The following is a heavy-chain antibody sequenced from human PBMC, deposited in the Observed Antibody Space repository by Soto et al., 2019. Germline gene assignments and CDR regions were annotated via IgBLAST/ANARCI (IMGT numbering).Heavy chain of an antibody. CDR1: GFTFSGYA. Sequence: QVQLVESGGGVVQPGRSLRLSCAKSGFTFSGYAIHWVRQAPGKGLEWVAVIRSDGNNKEYADSVKGRFTISRDNSKNTLYLQMNTLGADDTAVYYCARDNAAATVLYYWGEGTLVTVSS. D-gene: IGHD6-25*01. CDR3: ARDNAAATVLYY. CDR2: IRSDGNNK. V-gene: IGHV3-33*01. J-gene: IGHJ4*02.